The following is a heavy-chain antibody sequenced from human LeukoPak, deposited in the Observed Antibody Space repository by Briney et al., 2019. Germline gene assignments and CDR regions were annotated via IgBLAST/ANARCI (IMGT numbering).Heavy chain of an antibody. CDR1: GGTFSSYA. V-gene: IGHV1-69*13. J-gene: IGHJ5*02. D-gene: IGHD2-2*01. CDR3: ARSCSSTSCYAVQGWFDP. CDR2: IIPIFGTA. Sequence: SVKVSCKASGGTFSSYAISWVRQAPGQGLEWMGGIIPIFGTANYAQKFQGRVTITADESTSTAYMELSSLRSEDTAVYYCARSCSSTSCYAVQGWFDPWGQGTLVTVSS.